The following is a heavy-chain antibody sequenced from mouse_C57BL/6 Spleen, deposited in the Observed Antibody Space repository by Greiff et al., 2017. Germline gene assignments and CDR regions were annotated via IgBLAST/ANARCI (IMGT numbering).Heavy chain of an antibody. V-gene: IGHV1-53*01. D-gene: IGHD2-3*01. CDR2: INPSNGGT. Sequence: QVHVKQPGTELVKPGASVKLSCKASGYTFTSYWMHWVKQRPGQGLEWIGNINPSNGGTTYNEKFKSKATLTVDKSSSTAYMQLSSLTSEDSAVYYCAREDGYYRFAYWGQGTLVTVSA. CDR3: AREDGYYRFAY. CDR1: GYTFTSYW. J-gene: IGHJ3*01.